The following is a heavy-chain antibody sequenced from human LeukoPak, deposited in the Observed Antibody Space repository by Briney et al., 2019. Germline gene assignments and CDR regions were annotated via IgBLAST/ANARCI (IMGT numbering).Heavy chain of an antibody. CDR1: GFTFSSYG. V-gene: IGHV3-30*02. J-gene: IGHJ4*02. D-gene: IGHD3-22*01. CDR2: IRYDGSNK. Sequence: GGSLRLSCAASGFTFSSYGMHWVRQAPGKGLEWVAFIRYDGSNKYYADSVKGRFTISRDNSKNTLYLQMNSLRAEDTAVYYCAKAIQTPWIEYYYDSSGYARYWGQGTLVTVSS. CDR3: AKAIQTPWIEYYYDSSGYARY.